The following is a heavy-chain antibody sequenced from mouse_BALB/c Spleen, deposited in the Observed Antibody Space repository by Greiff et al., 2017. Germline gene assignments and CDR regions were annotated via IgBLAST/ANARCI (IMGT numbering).Heavy chain of an antibody. J-gene: IGHJ2*01. V-gene: IGHV3-2*02. CDR2: ISYSGST. Sequence: EVHLVESGPGLVKPSQSLSLTCTVTGYSITSDYAWNWIRQFPGNKLEWMGYISYSGSTSYNPSLKSRISITRDTSKNQFFLQLNSVTTEDTATYYCARWDNWDVGYWGQGTTLTVSS. D-gene: IGHD4-1*01. CDR1: GYSITSDYA. CDR3: ARWDNWDVGY.